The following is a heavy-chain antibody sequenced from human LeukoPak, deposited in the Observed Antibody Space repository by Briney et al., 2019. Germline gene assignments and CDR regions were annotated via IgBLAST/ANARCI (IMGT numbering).Heavy chain of an antibody. CDR2: IYTSGTT. CDR3: ARLSGYYDSSPEV. D-gene: IGHD3-22*01. V-gene: IGHV4-61*02. CDR1: GASVSSGRHY. J-gene: IGHJ4*02. Sequence: SETLSLTCTVSGASVSSGRHYWTWLRQPAGEVLEWIGRIYTSGTTKYDPSLESLVAISMDTSKNQFSLKLTSVTAADTAVYYCARLSGYYDSSPEVWGQGTLVAVSS.